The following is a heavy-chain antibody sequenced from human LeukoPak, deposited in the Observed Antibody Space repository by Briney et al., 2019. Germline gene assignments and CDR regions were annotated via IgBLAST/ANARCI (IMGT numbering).Heavy chain of an antibody. CDR1: RFTFSSYS. V-gene: IGHV3-23*01. CDR2: ISGSGGST. D-gene: IGHD3-22*01. J-gene: IGHJ4*02. CDR3: AKSSYYDASGYYREYYFDY. Sequence: GGSLRLSCAASRFTFSSYSMSWVRQAPGKGLEWVSSISGSGGSTYYADSVKGRFTISRDNSKNTLYLQMNSLRDEDTAVYYCAKSSYYDASGYYREYYFDYWVQGTLVTVSS.